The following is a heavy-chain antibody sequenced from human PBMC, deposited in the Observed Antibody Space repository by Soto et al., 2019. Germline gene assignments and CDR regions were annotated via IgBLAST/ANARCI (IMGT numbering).Heavy chain of an antibody. J-gene: IGHJ1*01. CDR1: GFTFSSYA. CDR3: AREVSSGWYYFQH. Sequence: GGSLRLSCAASGFTFSSYAMHWVRQAPGKGLEWVAVISYDGSNKYYADSVKGRFTISRDNSKNTLYLQMNSLRAEDTAVYYCAREVSSGWYYFQHWGQGTLVTVSS. D-gene: IGHD6-19*01. V-gene: IGHV3-30*04. CDR2: ISYDGSNK.